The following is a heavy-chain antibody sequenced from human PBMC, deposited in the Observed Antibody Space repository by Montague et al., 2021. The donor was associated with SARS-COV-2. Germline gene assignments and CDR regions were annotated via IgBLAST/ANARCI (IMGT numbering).Heavy chain of an antibody. J-gene: IGHJ3*02. D-gene: IGHD6-13*01. CDR3: ARGEGYSCSWCLGFEI. Sequence: SETLSLTCTVSSGSISSYYWSWIRQPPGKGLEWIGYIYYSGSTNYNPSLKSRVTISVDTSKNQFSLKLSSVTAADTAVYYCARGEGYSCSWCLGFEIWGQGTMVTVSS. V-gene: IGHV4-59*01. CDR1: SGSISSYY. CDR2: IYYSGST.